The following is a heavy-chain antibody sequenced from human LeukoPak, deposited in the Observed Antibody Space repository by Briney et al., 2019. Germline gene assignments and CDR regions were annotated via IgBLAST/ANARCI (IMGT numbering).Heavy chain of an antibody. CDR3: ATGYGSGSYYDAFDI. J-gene: IGHJ3*02. D-gene: IGHD3-10*01. Sequence: GASVKVSCKVSGYTLTELSMHWVRQAPGKGLEWMGGFDPEDGETIYAQKFQGRVTMTEDTSTVTAYMELSSLRSEDTAVYYCATGYGSGSYYDAFDIWGQGTMVTVSS. V-gene: IGHV1-24*01. CDR1: GYTLTELS. CDR2: FDPEDGET.